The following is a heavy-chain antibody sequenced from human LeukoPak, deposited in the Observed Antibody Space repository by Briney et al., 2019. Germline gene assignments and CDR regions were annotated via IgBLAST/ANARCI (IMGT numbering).Heavy chain of an antibody. V-gene: IGHV4-38-2*02. CDR1: GYSISSGYY. J-gene: IGHJ5*02. CDR2: IYYSGST. CDR3: ARQGNWFDP. Sequence: PSETLSLTCTVSGYSISSGYYWGWIRQPPGKGLEWIGSIYYSGSTYYNPSLKSRVTISVDTSKNQFSLKLSSVTAADTAVYYCARQGNWFDPWGQGTLVTVSS.